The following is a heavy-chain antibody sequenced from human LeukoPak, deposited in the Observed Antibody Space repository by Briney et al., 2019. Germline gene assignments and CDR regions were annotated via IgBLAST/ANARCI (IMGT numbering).Heavy chain of an antibody. D-gene: IGHD4-17*01. CDR2: IYYSGST. V-gene: IGHV4-59*01. CDR1: GGSISSYY. J-gene: IGHJ3*02. Sequence: SETLSLTCTVSGGSISSYYWSWIRQPPGKGLEWIGYIYYSGSTNYNPSLKSRVTISVDTSKNQFSLKLSSETAADTAVYYCAREDGDYLGISAFDIWGQGTMVTVSS. CDR3: AREDGDYLGISAFDI.